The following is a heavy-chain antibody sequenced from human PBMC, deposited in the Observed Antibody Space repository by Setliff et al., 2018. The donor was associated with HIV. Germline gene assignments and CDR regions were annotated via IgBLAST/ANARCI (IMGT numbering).Heavy chain of an antibody. CDR2: IYTSGST. J-gene: IGHJ4*02. Sequence: SETLSLTCTVSGGSISSGSYYWSWMRQPAGKGLEWIGHIYTSGSTNYNPSLKSRVTISVDTSKNQFSLKLSSVTAADTAAYYCARAPGAYYYDSSGYPIGIRFDYWGQGTLVTVSS. V-gene: IGHV4-61*09. CDR3: ARAPGAYYYDSSGYPIGIRFDY. CDR1: GGSISSGSYY. D-gene: IGHD3-22*01.